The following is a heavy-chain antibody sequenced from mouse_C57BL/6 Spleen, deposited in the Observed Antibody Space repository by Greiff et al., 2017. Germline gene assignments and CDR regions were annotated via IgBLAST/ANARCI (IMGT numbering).Heavy chain of an antibody. CDR2: IDPSDSDT. Sequence: QVQLQQPGAELVRPGTSVKLSCKASGYTFTSYWMHWVKQRPGQGLEWIGGIDPSDSDTNYNQKFKGKATLTVDTSSSTAYMQLSSLTSEDSAVYYCARSVEGDDIDYWGQGTSVTVSS. CDR3: ARSVEGDDIDY. D-gene: IGHD3-3*01. V-gene: IGHV1-59*01. CDR1: GYTFTSYW. J-gene: IGHJ4*01.